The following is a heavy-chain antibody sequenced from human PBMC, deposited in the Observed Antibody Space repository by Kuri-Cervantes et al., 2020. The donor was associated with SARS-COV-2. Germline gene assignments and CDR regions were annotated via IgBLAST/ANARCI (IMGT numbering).Heavy chain of an antibody. CDR2: INPNSGGT. V-gene: IGHV1-2*04. J-gene: IGHJ6*02. Sequence: ASVKVSCKASGYNFTGYYMHWVRQAPGQGLEWMGWINPNSGGTNYAQKFQGWVTMTRDTSISTVYMELSRLRSDDTAVYYCARGMVRGVIQYYYYGMDVWGQGTTVTVSS. D-gene: IGHD3-10*01. CDR1: GYNFTGYY. CDR3: ARGMVRGVIQYYYYGMDV.